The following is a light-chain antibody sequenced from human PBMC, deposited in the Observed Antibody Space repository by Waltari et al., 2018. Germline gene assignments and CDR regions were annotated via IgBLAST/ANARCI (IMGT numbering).Light chain of an antibody. V-gene: IGLV4-69*01. Sequence: QLVLTQSPSASASLGASVKPTCPLSSGHSSNIIAWLQQQPGKGPRYLMQVNSDGSHRKGDEIPDRFSGSSAGAGRYLTISSLQSEDEADYYCGTGGHGTWVFGGGTKLTIL. CDR3: GTGGHGTWV. CDR1: SGHSSNI. CDR2: VNSDGSH. J-gene: IGLJ3*02.